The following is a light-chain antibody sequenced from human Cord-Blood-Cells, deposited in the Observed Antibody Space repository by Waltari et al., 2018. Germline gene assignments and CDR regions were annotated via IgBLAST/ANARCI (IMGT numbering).Light chain of an antibody. Sequence: QSALTQPAAASGAPGPPITIPCPGTSSDVGGYNYFSWYQQHPGKAPKLMIYDVSNRPSGVSNRFSGSKSGNTASLTISGLQAEDEADYYCSSYTSSSTLYVFGTGTKVTVL. CDR1: SSDVGGYNY. V-gene: IGLV2-14*01. CDR2: DVS. J-gene: IGLJ1*01. CDR3: SSYTSSSTLYV.